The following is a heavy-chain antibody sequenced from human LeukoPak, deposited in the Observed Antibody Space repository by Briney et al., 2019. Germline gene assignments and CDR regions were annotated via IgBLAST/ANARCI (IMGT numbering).Heavy chain of an antibody. J-gene: IGHJ3*02. CDR2: IKQDGSEK. CDR3: ARERPFAYGGIAFDI. V-gene: IGHV3-7*01. Sequence: GGSLRLSCAASGFTFSRYWMSWVRQAPGKGLEWVANIKQDGSEKYYVDSVKGRFTISRDNAKNSLYLQMNSLRAEDTAVYYCARERPFAYGGIAFDIWGQGTMVTVSS. D-gene: IGHD4/OR15-4a*01. CDR1: GFTFSRYW.